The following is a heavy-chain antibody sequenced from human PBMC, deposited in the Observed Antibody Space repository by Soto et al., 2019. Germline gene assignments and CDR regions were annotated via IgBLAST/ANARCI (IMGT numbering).Heavy chain of an antibody. CDR1: GYTFTSYG. J-gene: IGHJ4*02. D-gene: IGHD3-10*01. Sequence: QVQLVQSGAEVKKPGASVKVSCKASGYTFTSYGISWVRQAPGQGLEWMGWISAYNGNTNYAQKLQGRGTMTTDTATSTAYMELRSLRSDDTAVYYWARAGGGLLWFGELLIFDYWGQGTLVTVSS. V-gene: IGHV1-18*04. CDR2: ISAYNGNT. CDR3: ARAGGGLLWFGELLIFDY.